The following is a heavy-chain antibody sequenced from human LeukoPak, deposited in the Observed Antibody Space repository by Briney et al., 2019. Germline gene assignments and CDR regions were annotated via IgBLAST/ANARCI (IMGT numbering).Heavy chain of an antibody. V-gene: IGHV4-61*02. D-gene: IGHD1-26*01. CDR1: GGSISSGSYY. CDR3: ARDLYSGSYFYYFGY. Sequence: PSQTLSLTCTVSGGSISSGSYYWSWIRQPAGKGLEWIGRIYTSGSTNYNPSLKSRVTISVDTSKNQFSLKLSSVTAADTAVYYCARDLYSGSYFYYFGYWGQGTLVTVSS. CDR2: IYTSGST. J-gene: IGHJ4*02.